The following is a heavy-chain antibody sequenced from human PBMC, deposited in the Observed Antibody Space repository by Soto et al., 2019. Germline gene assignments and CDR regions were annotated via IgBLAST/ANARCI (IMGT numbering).Heavy chain of an antibody. CDR3: AKDGLRVRYFDWSQLGRNDAFDI. CDR2: ISWYSGSI. Sequence: EVQLVESGGGLVQPGRSLRLSCAASGFTFDAYAMHWVRQAPGKGLEWVSGISWYSGSIGYADSVKGRFTISRDNAKNSLYLQMNSLRAEDTALYYCAKDGLRVRYFDWSQLGRNDAFDIWGQGTMVTVSS. CDR1: GFTFDAYA. D-gene: IGHD3-9*01. J-gene: IGHJ3*02. V-gene: IGHV3-9*01.